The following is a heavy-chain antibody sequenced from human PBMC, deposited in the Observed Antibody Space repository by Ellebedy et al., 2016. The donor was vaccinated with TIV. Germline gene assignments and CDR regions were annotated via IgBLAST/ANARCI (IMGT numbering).Heavy chain of an antibody. Sequence: GGSLRLXXAASGFTFSSYGMHWVRQAPGKGLEWVAVIWYDGSNKYYADSVKGRFTISRDNSKNTLYLQMNSLRAEDTAVYYCARGYHSSGWYAPQGSMDVWGQGTTVTVSS. CDR3: ARGYHSSGWYAPQGSMDV. CDR1: GFTFSSYG. V-gene: IGHV3-33*01. J-gene: IGHJ6*02. D-gene: IGHD6-19*01. CDR2: IWYDGSNK.